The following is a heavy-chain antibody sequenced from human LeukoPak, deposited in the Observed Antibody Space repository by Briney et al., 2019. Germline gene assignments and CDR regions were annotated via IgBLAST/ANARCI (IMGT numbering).Heavy chain of an antibody. CDR3: ARDHEDTGMASYMDV. J-gene: IGHJ6*04. V-gene: IGHV4-4*07. CDR1: GGSIRRYY. CDR2: IYTNGGT. D-gene: IGHD5-18*01. Sequence: SETLSLTCTVSGGSIRRYYWSWIRQPAGKRLEWIGHIYTNGGTNYNPSLKSRATLSIDTSRNEFSLNLRSVTAADTAVYYCARDHEDTGMASYMDVWGKGTTVIVSS.